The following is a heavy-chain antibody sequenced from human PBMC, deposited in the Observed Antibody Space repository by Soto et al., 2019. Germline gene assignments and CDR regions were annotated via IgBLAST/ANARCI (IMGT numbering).Heavy chain of an antibody. CDR2: VIPMVGMS. Sequence: QVQLVQSGAEVKKPGSSVKVSCTASRGTFSYNTISWVRQAPGQGLEWMGRVIPMVGMSSYAPKFQGRLTITADKSTSTVYMVLNSLRPEDTAVYYCATNYGSGSTHFDYWGQGTLVTVSS. D-gene: IGHD3-10*01. CDR3: ATNYGSGSTHFDY. J-gene: IGHJ4*02. CDR1: RGTFSYNT. V-gene: IGHV1-69*02.